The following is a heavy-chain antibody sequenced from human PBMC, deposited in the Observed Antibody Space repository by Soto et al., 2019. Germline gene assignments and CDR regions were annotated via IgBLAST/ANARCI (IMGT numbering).Heavy chain of an antibody. CDR3: ARVRYDFWSGYSSVNWFDP. CDR1: GGTFSSYA. Sequence: SVKVSCKASGGTFSSYAISWVRQAPGQGLEWMGGIIPIFGTANYAQKFQGRVTITADESTSTAYMELSSLRSEDTAVYYCARVRYDFWSGYSSVNWFDPWGQGTMVTVSS. CDR2: IIPIFGTA. V-gene: IGHV1-69*13. D-gene: IGHD3-3*01. J-gene: IGHJ5*02.